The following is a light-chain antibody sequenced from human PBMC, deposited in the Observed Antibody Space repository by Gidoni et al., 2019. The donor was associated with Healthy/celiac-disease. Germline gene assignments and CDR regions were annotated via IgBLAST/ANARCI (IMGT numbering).Light chain of an antibody. CDR2: GAS. CDR3: QQYNNWPPT. J-gene: IGKJ2*01. V-gene: IGKV3-15*01. CDR1: QSVSSN. Sequence: ELVMPQSPATLSVSPVERATLTCRASQSVSSNLAWYQQKPGQAPRLLIYGASTLATGIPARFSGSGAGTDFTLTISSLQSEDFAVYYCQQYNNWPPTFGQGTKLEIK.